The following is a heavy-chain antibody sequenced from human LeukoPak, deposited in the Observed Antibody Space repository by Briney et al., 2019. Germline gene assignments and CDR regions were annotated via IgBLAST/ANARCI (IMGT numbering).Heavy chain of an antibody. V-gene: IGHV3-23*01. Sequence: TGGSLRLSCAASGFTFSSYAMSWVRQAPGRGLEWVSAISGSGGSTYYADSVKGRFTISRDNSKNTLYVQMNSLRAEDTAVYYCAKGHSSGPEDYWGQGTLVTVSS. CDR2: ISGSGGST. D-gene: IGHD6-19*01. CDR3: AKGHSSGPEDY. J-gene: IGHJ4*02. CDR1: GFTFSSYA.